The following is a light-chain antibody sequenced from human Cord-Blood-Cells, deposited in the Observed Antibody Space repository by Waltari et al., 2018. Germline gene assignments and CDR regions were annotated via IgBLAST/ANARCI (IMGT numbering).Light chain of an antibody. J-gene: IGLJ1*01. CDR2: DVS. V-gene: IGLV2-14*01. CDR1: SSDVGGYNY. CDR3: SSYTSSSTYV. Sequence: QSALTQPASVSGSPGQSITISCTGTSSDVGGYNYVSWYQQHPGKAPKLMIYDVSKGPSGVSNRFFGSKSGNTASLTLSGLQAEDEADYYCSSYTSSSTYVFGTGTKVTVL.